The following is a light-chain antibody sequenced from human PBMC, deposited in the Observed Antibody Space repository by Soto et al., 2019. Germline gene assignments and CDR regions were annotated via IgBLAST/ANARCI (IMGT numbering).Light chain of an antibody. CDR2: AAS. Sequence: DIQMTQSPSSLSASGGDRVTITCRASQDISNYLAWYQQKPGKAPKLLIYAASALQPGVPSRFSGSGSGTEFTLTISSLQPEDAATYYCQNYNSVPLTFGGGTKVEI. CDR3: QNYNSVPLT. J-gene: IGKJ4*01. CDR1: QDISNY. V-gene: IGKV1-27*01.